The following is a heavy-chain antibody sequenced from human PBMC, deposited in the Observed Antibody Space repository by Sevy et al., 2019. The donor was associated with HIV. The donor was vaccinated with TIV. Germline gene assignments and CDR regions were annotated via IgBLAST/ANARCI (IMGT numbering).Heavy chain of an antibody. CDR2: INSDGTYT. CDR1: GFSFSSYW. CDR3: ATLHYGMDV. D-gene: IGHD3-16*01. V-gene: IGHV3-74*03. J-gene: IGHJ6*02. Sequence: GGSLRLSCAASGFSFSSYWMHWVRQVPGKGLVWLSRINSDGTYTKYGDSAKGRFTISRDNAKNSLYLQMNSLRAEDTAVYYCATLHYGMDVWGQGTTVTVSS.